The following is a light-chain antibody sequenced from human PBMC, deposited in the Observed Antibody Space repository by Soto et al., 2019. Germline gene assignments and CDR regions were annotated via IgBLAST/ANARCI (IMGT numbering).Light chain of an antibody. Sequence: IQLSQTPSSVSASVGDRVTITCRASQGARTWLAWYQQRPGSAPKLLIYGASTLQIGVPSRFSGSGSGTDFTLTITSLQPEDVATYFCQQANSLPITFGQGTRLEIK. V-gene: IGKV1-12*01. CDR2: GAS. J-gene: IGKJ5*01. CDR1: QGARTW. CDR3: QQANSLPIT.